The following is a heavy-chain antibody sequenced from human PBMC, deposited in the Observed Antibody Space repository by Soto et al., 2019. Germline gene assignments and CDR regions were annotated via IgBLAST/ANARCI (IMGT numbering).Heavy chain of an antibody. D-gene: IGHD2-2*02. J-gene: IGHJ4*02. CDR3: ARGSCSSASCYTGDY. CDR1: GASISSYY. Sequence: SETLSLTCTVSGASISSYYWSWIRQPPGKGLEWIGYIYFTGSTKYNPSLKSRVTISLDTSKNQFSLKLSSVTAADTAVYYCARGSCSSASCYTGDYWGQGTLVTVSS. V-gene: IGHV4-59*01. CDR2: IYFTGST.